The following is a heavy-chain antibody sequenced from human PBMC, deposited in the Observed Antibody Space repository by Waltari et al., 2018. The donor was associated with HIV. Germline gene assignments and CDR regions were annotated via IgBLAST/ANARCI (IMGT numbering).Heavy chain of an antibody. CDR2: RDPKGVKS. CDR1: GYTFIKFD. Sequence: QVHLVQSGPEVKRPGASVKISCTAYGYTFIKFDVNWVRQAAGQGPEWLGWRDPKGVKSACSYIFENRGTITGYGSTDTAYMEINGLTPEGTAVYYCARNSSAKGNRYVYYGLDVWGQGTPVTV. J-gene: IGHJ6*02. CDR3: ARNSSAKGNRYVYYGLDV. D-gene: IGHD3-22*01. V-gene: IGHV1-8*03.